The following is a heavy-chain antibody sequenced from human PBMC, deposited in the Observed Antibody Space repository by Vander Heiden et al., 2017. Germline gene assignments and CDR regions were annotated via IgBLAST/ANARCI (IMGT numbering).Heavy chain of an antibody. V-gene: IGHV3-49*05. D-gene: IGHD3-22*01. Sequence: EVQLVESGGGLVKPGRSLRLSCTVSGFTFGDYGMSWFRHAPGKGLEWVGFIRSKAYGGTTEYAASVKGRFTISRDDSKSIAYLQMNSLKTEDTAVYYCTRAALQVVVITSLDYWGQGTLVTVSS. CDR2: IRSKAYGGTT. CDR3: TRAALQVVVITSLDY. J-gene: IGHJ4*02. CDR1: GFTFGDYG.